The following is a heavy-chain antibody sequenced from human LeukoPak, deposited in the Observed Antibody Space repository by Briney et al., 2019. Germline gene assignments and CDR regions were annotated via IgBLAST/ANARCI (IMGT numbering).Heavy chain of an antibody. Sequence: QPSETLSLTCAVYGGSFSGYYWSWIRQAPGKGLEWVSGISDRDSSTKYADSVRGRFTISRDDSKNTLYLQMNSLRAEDTAVYYCAKTTRPLGALDYWGQGTLVTVSS. CDR2: ISDRDSST. CDR3: AKTTRPLGALDY. CDR1: GGSFSGYY. J-gene: IGHJ4*02. D-gene: IGHD1-26*01. V-gene: IGHV3-23*01.